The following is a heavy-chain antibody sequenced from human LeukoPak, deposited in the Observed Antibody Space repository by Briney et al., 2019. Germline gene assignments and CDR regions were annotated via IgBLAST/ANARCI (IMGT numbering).Heavy chain of an antibody. CDR2: ISGSGGST. J-gene: IGHJ1*01. CDR1: GFTFSSYA. CDR3: AKDPQDLEYFQH. V-gene: IGHV3-23*01. Sequence: GGSLRLSCAASGFTFSSYAMSWVRQAPGKGLEWVSAISGSGGSTYYADSVKGRFTISRDNSKNTLYLQMNSLRAGDTAVYYCAKDPQDLEYFQHWGQGTLVTVSS.